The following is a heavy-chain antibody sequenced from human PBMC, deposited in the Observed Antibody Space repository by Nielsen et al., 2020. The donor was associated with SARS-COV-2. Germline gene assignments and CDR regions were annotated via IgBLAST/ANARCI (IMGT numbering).Heavy chain of an antibody. D-gene: IGHD6-6*01. CDR2: ISSSSSYI. J-gene: IGHJ6*03. CDR1: GFTFSSYS. Sequence: GGSLRLSCAASGFTFSSYSMNWVRQAPGKGLEWVSSISSSSSYIYYADSVKGRFTISRDNAKNSLYLQMNSLRAEDTAVYYCARANSSSLGRVVKKKYYYYYYYMDVWGKGTTVTVSS. CDR3: ARANSSSLGRVVKKKYYYYYYYMDV. V-gene: IGHV3-21*01.